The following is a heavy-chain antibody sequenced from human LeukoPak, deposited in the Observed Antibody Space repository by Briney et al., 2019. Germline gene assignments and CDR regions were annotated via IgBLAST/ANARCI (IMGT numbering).Heavy chain of an antibody. CDR1: GYTFTGYF. J-gene: IGHJ4*02. D-gene: IGHD3-9*01. V-gene: IGHV1-2*02. CDR3: ARLRGGLYYDILTGLDY. Sequence: ASVKVSCKASGYTFTGYFMHWVRQAPGQGLEWMGWINPNSGGTSYLQNFQGRVTMTRDTSISTAYMDLSRLRSDDTAVYYCARLRGGLYYDILTGLDYWGQGTLVTVSS. CDR2: INPNSGGT.